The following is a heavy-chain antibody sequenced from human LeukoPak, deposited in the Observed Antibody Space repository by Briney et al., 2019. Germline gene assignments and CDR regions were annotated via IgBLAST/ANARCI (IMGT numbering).Heavy chain of an antibody. CDR1: GGSTSSYY. Sequence: PSETLSLTCTVSGGSTSSYYWSWVRQPPGKGLEWIGEIYHTGSTNYNPSLKSRVTISVDKSKNQLSLKLSSVTAADTAVYYCARSRVSYSSSSFQYWGQGTLVTVSS. CDR2: IYHTGST. J-gene: IGHJ4*02. V-gene: IGHV4-4*02. CDR3: ARSRVSYSSSSFQY. D-gene: IGHD6-6*01.